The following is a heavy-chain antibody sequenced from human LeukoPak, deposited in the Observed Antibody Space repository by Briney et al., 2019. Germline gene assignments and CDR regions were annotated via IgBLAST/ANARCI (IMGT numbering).Heavy chain of an antibody. V-gene: IGHV4-39*01. J-gene: IGHJ6*03. CDR1: GSSISTTNYY. CDR2: IYYSGST. Sequence: SETLSLTCTVSGSSISTTNYYWGWLRQPPGKVLERMGSIYYSGSTYYNPSLKGRVTIYVDRSKNQFSLKLSSVTAADTAIYYCASLDYYFYYMDVWGKGTTVTISS. CDR3: ASLDYYFYYMDV.